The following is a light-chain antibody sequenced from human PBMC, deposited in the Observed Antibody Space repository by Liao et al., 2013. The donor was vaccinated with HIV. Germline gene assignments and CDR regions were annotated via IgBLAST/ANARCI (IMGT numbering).Light chain of an antibody. CDR1: NIETKS. J-gene: IGLJ2*01. V-gene: IGLV3-21*04. CDR2: YDS. Sequence: SSVLTQPPSVSVAPGKTARVTCGGNNIETKSVHWYQQKPGQAPVLVMYYDSDRPSGIPERFSGSNSGNTATLTISRVEGGDEADYYCQVWDSSRNLGVFGGGTRLTVL. CDR3: QVWDSSRNLGV.